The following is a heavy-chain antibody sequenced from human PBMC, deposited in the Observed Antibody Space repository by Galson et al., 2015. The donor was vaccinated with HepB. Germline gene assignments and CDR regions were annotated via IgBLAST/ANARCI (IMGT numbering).Heavy chain of an antibody. CDR2: IRNKAYGETT. D-gene: IGHD3-10*02. V-gene: IGHV3-49*03. CDR1: GFTFGDYS. J-gene: IGHJ4*02. CDR3: SRGHLFGVI. Sequence: SLRLSCAGPGFTFGDYSLNWFRQAPGKGLEWVGFIRNKAYGETTQYAASVKGRFTISRDDSKSIAYLQMDSLKTEDTAVYFCSRGHLFGVIWGQGTLVTVSS.